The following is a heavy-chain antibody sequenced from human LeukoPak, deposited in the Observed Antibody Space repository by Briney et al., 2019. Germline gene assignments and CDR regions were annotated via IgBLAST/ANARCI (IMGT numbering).Heavy chain of an antibody. CDR3: ARDIRGSSGWTYYYYGMDV. CDR1: GFTFSSYA. Sequence: PGGSLRLSCAASGFTFSSYAMQWVRQAPGKGLEWVAVISYDGSNKYYADSVKGRFTISRDNSKNTLYLQMNSLRAEDTAVYYCARDIRGSSGWTYYYYGMDVWGQGTTVTVSS. J-gene: IGHJ6*02. V-gene: IGHV3-30-3*01. D-gene: IGHD6-19*01. CDR2: ISYDGSNK.